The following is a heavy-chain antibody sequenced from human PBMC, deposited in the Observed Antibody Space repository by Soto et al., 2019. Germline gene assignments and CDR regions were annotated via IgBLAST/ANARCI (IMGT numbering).Heavy chain of an antibody. J-gene: IGHJ1*01. D-gene: IGHD3-22*01. Sequence: GGSLRLSCAASGFTFSSYAMSWVRQAPGKGLEWVSAISGSGGSTYYADSVKGRFTISRDNSKNTLYLQMNSLRAEDTAVYYCAKPLPRDSSGYYPNLQFGYFQHWGQGTLVTVSS. CDR3: AKPLPRDSSGYYPNLQFGYFQH. CDR1: GFTFSSYA. V-gene: IGHV3-23*01. CDR2: ISGSGGST.